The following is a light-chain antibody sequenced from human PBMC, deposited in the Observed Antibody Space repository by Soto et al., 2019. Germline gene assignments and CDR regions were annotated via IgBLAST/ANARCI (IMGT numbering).Light chain of an antibody. J-gene: IGLJ2*01. CDR3: SSYTTGTTLVV. CDR2: EVS. CDR1: SSDVGAHNY. V-gene: IGLV2-14*01. Sequence: SALTQPASVSGSPGQSITISCTGTSSDVGAHNYVSWYQQNPGKAPKLMVYEVSNRPSGVSNRFSGSKSGNTASLTISGLQAEDEAEYYCSSYTTGTTLVVFGGGTKLTVL.